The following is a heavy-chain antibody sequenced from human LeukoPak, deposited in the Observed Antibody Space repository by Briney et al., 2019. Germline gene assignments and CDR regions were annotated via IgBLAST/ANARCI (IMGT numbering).Heavy chain of an antibody. V-gene: IGHV3-7*01. CDR3: ARANYYYYYYMDV. CDR1: GFTFSSYW. CDR2: IKQDGSEK. J-gene: IGHJ6*03. Sequence: PGGSLRLSCAAYGFTFSSYWMSWVRQAPGKGLEWVANIKQDGSEKYYVDSVKGRFTISRDNAKNSLYLQMNSLRAEDTAVYYCARANYYYYYYMDVWGKGTTVTVSS.